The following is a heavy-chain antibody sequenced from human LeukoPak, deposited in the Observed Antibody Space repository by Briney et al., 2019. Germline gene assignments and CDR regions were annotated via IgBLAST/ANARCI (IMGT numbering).Heavy chain of an antibody. D-gene: IGHD6-19*01. J-gene: IGHJ5*02. CDR2: IYYSGST. CDR3: AREDSSGWYNRWFDP. V-gene: IGHV4-59*01. CDR1: GGSISSYY. Sequence: SETLSLTCTVSGGSISSYYWSWIRQPPGKGLEWIGYIYYSGSTNYNPSLKSRVTISVDTSKNQFSLKLSSVTAADTAVYYCAREDSSGWYNRWFDPWGQGTLVTVSS.